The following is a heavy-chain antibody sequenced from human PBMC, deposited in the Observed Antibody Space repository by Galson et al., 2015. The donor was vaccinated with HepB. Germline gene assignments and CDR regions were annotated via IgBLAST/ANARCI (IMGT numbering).Heavy chain of an antibody. V-gene: IGHV1-69*13. CDR2: IVPRIGTA. CDR3: AREYYLGSGCNYEVEHYYAMDV. D-gene: IGHD3-10*01. CDR1: GGTSSSYP. J-gene: IGHJ6*02. Sequence: SVKVSCKASGGTSSSYPISWVRQAPGHGLEWMAGIVPRIGTANYAQKFQGRVTVTADESTSTSYMELSSLTSEATALYYCAREYYLGSGCNYEVEHYYAMDVWGQGTMVTVSS.